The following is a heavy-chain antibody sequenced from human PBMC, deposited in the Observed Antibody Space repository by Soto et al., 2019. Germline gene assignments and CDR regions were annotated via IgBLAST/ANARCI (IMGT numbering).Heavy chain of an antibody. CDR1: GFTFRNHG. Sequence: QVQLVESGGGVVQPGRSPRLSCAVSGFTFRNHGMHWVRQAPGKGLEWVAGISYDGSNEDYADSVKGRFTISRDNSKNTLYLQMNSLRGEDTAVYYCAKGLSVIQPWLMDAYWGQGTLVTVSS. CDR3: AKGLSVIQPWLMDAY. CDR2: ISYDGSNE. V-gene: IGHV3-30*18. J-gene: IGHJ4*02. D-gene: IGHD5-18*01.